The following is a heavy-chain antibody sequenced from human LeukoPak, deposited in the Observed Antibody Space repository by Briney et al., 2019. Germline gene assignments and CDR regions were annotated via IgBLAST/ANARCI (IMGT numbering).Heavy chain of an antibody. Sequence: SETLSLTCAVSGYSISSGYYWGWIRQPPGKGLEWIGSIYHSGSTYYNPSLKSRVTISVDTSKNQFSLKLSSVTAADTAVYYCASCQEGYGSGSYLFYYYYMDVWGKGTTVTVSS. CDR1: GYSISSGYY. J-gene: IGHJ6*03. CDR2: IYHSGST. CDR3: ASCQEGYGSGSYLFYYYYMDV. D-gene: IGHD3-10*01. V-gene: IGHV4-38-2*01.